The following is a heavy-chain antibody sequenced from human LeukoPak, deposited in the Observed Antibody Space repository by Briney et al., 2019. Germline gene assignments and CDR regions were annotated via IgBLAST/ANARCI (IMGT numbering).Heavy chain of an antibody. CDR3: ARDLGGSSP. CDR1: GGSISSGSYY. D-gene: IGHD1-26*01. V-gene: IGHV4-61*02. CDR2: IYTSGST. J-gene: IGHJ4*02. Sequence: SETLSLTCTVSGGSISSGSYYWSWIRQPAGKGLEWIGRIYTSGSTNYNPSLKSRVNISVDTSKNQFSLKLSSVTAADTAVYYCARDLGGSSPWGQGTLVTVSS.